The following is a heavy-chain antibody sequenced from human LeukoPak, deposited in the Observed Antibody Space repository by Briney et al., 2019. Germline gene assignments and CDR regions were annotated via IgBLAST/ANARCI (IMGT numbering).Heavy chain of an antibody. D-gene: IGHD3-16*01. CDR2: IKQDGSEE. Sequence: GGSLRLSCAASGFIFSSYGMHWVRQAPGKGLEWVANIKQDGSEEYYVDSVKGRFTISRDNAKNSVYLQMNSLRAEDTAVYYCARDWAMDVWGQGTTVTVSS. CDR1: GFIFSSYG. J-gene: IGHJ6*02. CDR3: ARDWAMDV. V-gene: IGHV3-7*01.